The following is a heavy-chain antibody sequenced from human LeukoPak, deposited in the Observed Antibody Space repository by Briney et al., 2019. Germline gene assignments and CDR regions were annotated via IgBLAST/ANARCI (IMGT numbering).Heavy chain of an antibody. CDR2: IIPILGMA. CDR3: ARGSRYFDWLLSLDY. J-gene: IGHJ4*02. D-gene: IGHD3-9*01. CDR1: GGTFSSYA. Sequence: ASVKVSCKASGGTFSSYAISWVRQAPGQGLEWMGRIIPILGMANYAQKFQGRVTITADKSTSTAYMELSSLRSEDTAVYYCARGSRYFDWLLSLDYWGQGTLVTVSS. V-gene: IGHV1-69*04.